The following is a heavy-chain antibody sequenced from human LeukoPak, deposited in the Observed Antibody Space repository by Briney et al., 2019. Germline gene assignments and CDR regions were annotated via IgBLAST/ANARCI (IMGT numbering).Heavy chain of an antibody. CDR2: IIPIFGTA. Sequence: GASVKVSCKASGGTFSSYAISWVRQAPGQGLEWMGGIIPIFGTANYAQKFQGRVTITADKSTSTAYMELSSLRSEDTAVYYCARVRYGSGFFDPWGQGTLVTVSS. CDR3: ARVRYGSGFFDP. J-gene: IGHJ5*02. CDR1: GGTFSSYA. D-gene: IGHD3-10*01. V-gene: IGHV1-69*06.